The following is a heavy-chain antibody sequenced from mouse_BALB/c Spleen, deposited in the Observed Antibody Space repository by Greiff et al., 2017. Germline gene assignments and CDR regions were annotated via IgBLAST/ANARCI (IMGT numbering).Heavy chain of an antibody. CDR3: ARNYRYDGGNDY. D-gene: IGHD2-14*01. V-gene: IGHV5-9-3*01. CDR2: ISSGGSYT. CDR1: GFTFSSYA. Sequence: EVKLMESGGGLVKPGGSLKLSCAASGFTFSSYAMSWVRQTPEKRLEWVATISSGGSYTYYPDSVKGRFTISRDNAKNTLYLQMSSLRSEDTAMYYCARNYRYDGGNDYWGQGTTLTVSS. J-gene: IGHJ2*01.